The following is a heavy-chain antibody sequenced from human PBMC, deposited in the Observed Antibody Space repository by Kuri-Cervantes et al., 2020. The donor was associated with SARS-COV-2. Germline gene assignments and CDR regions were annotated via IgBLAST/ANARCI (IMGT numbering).Heavy chain of an antibody. CDR3: ARRYCSSTSCFYFDY. V-gene: IGHV5-51*01. D-gene: IGHD2-2*01. CDR2: IYPGDSDT. Sequence: GESLKISCKGSGYSFTSYWIGWVRQMPGKGLEWMGIIYPGDSDTRYSPSFQGQVTVSADKSISTAYLQWSSLKASDTAMYYCARRYCSSTSCFYFDYWGQGTLVTVSS. CDR1: GYSFTSYW. J-gene: IGHJ4*02.